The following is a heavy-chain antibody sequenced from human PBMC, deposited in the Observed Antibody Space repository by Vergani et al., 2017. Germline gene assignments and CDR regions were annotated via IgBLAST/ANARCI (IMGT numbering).Heavy chain of an antibody. D-gene: IGHD3-10*01. Sequence: QVQLQQWGAGVVKPSGTLSLTCAVFGESFSIFYWSWIRQPQGKGLEWIGENNNDGHTNYNPSLESRVTVSRDTAKNQFSLNLMSVTAADTAMYYCAVRPCVNLVGGEIVTKRTFDYWSQGSLVTVSS. CDR1: GESFSIFY. J-gene: IGHJ4*02. V-gene: IGHV4-34*02. CDR3: AVRPCVNLVGGEIVTKRTFDY. CDR2: NNNDGHT.